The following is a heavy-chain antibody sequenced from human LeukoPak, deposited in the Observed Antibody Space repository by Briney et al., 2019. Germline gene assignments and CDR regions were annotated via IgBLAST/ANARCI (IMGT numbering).Heavy chain of an antibody. D-gene: IGHD3-10*01. CDR1: GGSISSYY. J-gene: IGHJ4*02. CDR3: ARAEDYYGSAGLIDY. Sequence: SSETLSLTCTVSGGSISSYYWSWIRQPPGKGLEWIGYIYYSGSTNYNPSLKSRVTISVDTSKNQFSLKLSSVTAADTAVYYCARAEDYYGSAGLIDYWGQGTLVTVSS. V-gene: IGHV4-59*01. CDR2: IYYSGST.